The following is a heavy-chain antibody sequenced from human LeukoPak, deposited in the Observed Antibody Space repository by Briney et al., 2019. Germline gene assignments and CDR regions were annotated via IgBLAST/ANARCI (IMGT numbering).Heavy chain of an antibody. Sequence: QPGGSLRLSCAVSGFTFSSYAMTWVRQTPGKGLEWVSAISGGGDYIYYADSVKSRFTMSRDNSRNTLYLQMNSLRAEDTAVYYCAKNYGEGVPVYGNWGQGTLVTVSS. CDR1: GFTFSSYA. J-gene: IGHJ4*02. CDR2: ISGGGDYI. D-gene: IGHD4-17*01. V-gene: IGHV3-23*01. CDR3: AKNYGEGVPVYGN.